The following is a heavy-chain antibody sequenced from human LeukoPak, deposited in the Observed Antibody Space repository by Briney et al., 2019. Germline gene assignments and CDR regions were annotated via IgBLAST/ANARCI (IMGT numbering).Heavy chain of an antibody. CDR3: ARGVASDKGEFDY. D-gene: IGHD3-16*01. CDR1: GGSFSGYY. V-gene: IGHV4-34*01. CDR2: INHRGRT. Sequence: SETLSLTCVVYGGSFSGYYWSWIRQPPGKGLEWIGEINHRGRTNYNPSLKSRVTISVDTSKNQFSLKLSSVTAADTAVYYCARGVASDKGEFDYWGQGTLVTVSS. J-gene: IGHJ4*02.